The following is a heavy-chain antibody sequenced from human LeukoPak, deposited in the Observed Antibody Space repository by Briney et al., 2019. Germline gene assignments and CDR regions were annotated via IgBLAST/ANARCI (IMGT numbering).Heavy chain of an antibody. CDR1: GFTFDDYA. CDR3: ARSTAAGNDAFDI. CDR2: ISWNSGSI. V-gene: IGHV3-9*03. D-gene: IGHD6-13*01. Sequence: PGRSLRLSCVVSGFTFDDYAMHWVRQAPGKGLEWVSGISWNSGSIGYADSVKGRFTISIDNAKNSLYLQMNSLRAEDMALYYCARSTAAGNDAFDIWGQGTMVTVSS. J-gene: IGHJ3*02.